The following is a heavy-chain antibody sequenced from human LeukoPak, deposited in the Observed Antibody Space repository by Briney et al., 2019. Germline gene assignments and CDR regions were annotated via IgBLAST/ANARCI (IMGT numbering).Heavy chain of an antibody. CDR1: GCTFTDYY. J-gene: IGHJ4*02. Sequence: GASVKVSCKASGCTFTDYYMHWVRQAPGQGLEWMGWINPNSGGTNFAQKFQGRVAMTRDTSISTAYLELGSLRSDDTAVYFCARARWQLVPYFDSWGQGTLVTVSS. D-gene: IGHD6-6*01. CDR3: ARARWQLVPYFDS. CDR2: INPNSGGT. V-gene: IGHV1-2*02.